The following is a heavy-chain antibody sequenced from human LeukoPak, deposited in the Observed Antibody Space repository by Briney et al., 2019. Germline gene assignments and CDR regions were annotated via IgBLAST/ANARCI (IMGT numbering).Heavy chain of an antibody. V-gene: IGHV3-23*01. J-gene: IGHJ4*02. CDR1: GFTFSNYG. CDR2: IGDSGAST. CDR3: ARSWYNSGGYLRFFDY. D-gene: IGHD6-19*01. Sequence: GGSLRLSCAASGFTFSNYGMTWVRQAPGKGLEWVSGIGDSGASTYYTDSVKGRFTVSRDNSKKAMDLQMNSLRGEDTAVYYCARSWYNSGGYLRFFDYWGQGIVVTVSS.